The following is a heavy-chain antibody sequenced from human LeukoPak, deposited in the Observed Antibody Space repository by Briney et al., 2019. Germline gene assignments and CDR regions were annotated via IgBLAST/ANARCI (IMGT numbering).Heavy chain of an antibody. CDR1: GFTFSSYA. CDR2: ISGSGGST. V-gene: IGHV3-23*01. Sequence: SGGSLRLSCAASGFTFSSYAMSWVRQAPGKGLEWVAAISGSGGSTYYADSVKGRFTISRDNSKNTLCLQMNSLRGEDTAVYYCAKGPGLSVAGLDYWGQGTLVSVSS. D-gene: IGHD6-19*01. CDR3: AKGPGLSVAGLDY. J-gene: IGHJ4*02.